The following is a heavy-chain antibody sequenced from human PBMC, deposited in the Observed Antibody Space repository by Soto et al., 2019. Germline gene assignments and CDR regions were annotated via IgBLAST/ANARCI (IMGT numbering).Heavy chain of an antibody. CDR2: IIPILGIA. D-gene: IGHD6-19*01. CDR3: ARTKYSSGPGYYFDY. Sequence: ASVKVSCKASGGTFSSYTISWVRQAPGQGLEWMGRIIPILGIANYAQKFQGRVTITADKSTSTAYMELSSLRSEDTAVYYCARTKYSSGPGYYFDYWGQGTLVTVSS. J-gene: IGHJ4*02. CDR1: GGTFSSYT. V-gene: IGHV1-69*02.